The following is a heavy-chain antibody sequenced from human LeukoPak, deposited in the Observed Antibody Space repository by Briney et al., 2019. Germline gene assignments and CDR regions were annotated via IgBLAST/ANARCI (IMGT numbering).Heavy chain of an antibody. CDR1: GGSFSGYY. Sequence: PSETLSLTCAVYGGSFSGYYWSWIRQSPGKGLEWIGEINHSGSTNYSPSLKSRVTISVDTSKNQVSLKLTSVSAADTAVYYCALRNGHSSSSGDYWGQGTLVTVSS. CDR2: INHSGST. V-gene: IGHV4-34*01. D-gene: IGHD6-6*01. J-gene: IGHJ4*02. CDR3: ALRNGHSSSSGDY.